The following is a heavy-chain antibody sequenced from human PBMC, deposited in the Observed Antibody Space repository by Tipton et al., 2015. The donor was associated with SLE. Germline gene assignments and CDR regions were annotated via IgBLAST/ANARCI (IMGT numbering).Heavy chain of an antibody. CDR1: GGSISSYY. Sequence: TLSLTCTVSGGSISSYYWSWIRQPPGKGLEWIGYIYYSGNTYYNPSLKSRVTISVDTSKNQFSLKLSSVTAADTAVYYCARWVELFDYWGQGTLVTVSS. CDR3: ARWVELFDY. D-gene: IGHD5-24*01. CDR2: IYYSGNT. J-gene: IGHJ4*02. V-gene: IGHV4-59*04.